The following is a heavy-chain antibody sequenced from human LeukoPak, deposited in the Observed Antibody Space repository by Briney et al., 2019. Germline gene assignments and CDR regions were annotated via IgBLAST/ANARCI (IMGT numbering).Heavy chain of an antibody. J-gene: IGHJ4*02. D-gene: IGHD3-22*01. CDR3: AKALNYYDSSRSYYGNDY. CDR2: ISGSGGST. V-gene: IGHV3-23*01. CDR1: GFTFSSYA. Sequence: GGSLRLSCAASGFTFSSYAMSWVRQAPGKGLEWVSGISGSGGSTYYADSVKGRFTISRDNSRKTLYLQMSSLRAEDTAVYYCAKALNYYDSSRSYYGNDYWGQGTLVTVSS.